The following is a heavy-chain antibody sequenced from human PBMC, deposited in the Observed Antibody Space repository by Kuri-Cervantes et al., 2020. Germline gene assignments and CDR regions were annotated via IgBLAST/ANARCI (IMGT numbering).Heavy chain of an antibody. CDR2: SGNK. Sequence: SCAASGFTFDDYAMHGVRQAPGKGLEWGSNSGNKGYADSVKGRFTISRDNAKDSLYLQMNSLRAEDTAVYYCALIDFYASSWYYDSWGQGTLVTVSS. D-gene: IGHD6-13*01. J-gene: IGHJ4*02. V-gene: IGHV3-9*01. CDR3: ALIDFYASSWYYDS. CDR1: GFTFDDYA.